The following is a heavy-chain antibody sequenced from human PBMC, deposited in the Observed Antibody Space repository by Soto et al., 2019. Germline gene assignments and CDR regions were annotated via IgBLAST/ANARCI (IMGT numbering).Heavy chain of an antibody. CDR3: ARSDVWTGYYALDY. CDR1: GFAFSSYE. D-gene: IGHD3-3*01. CDR2: ISSSGTTM. J-gene: IGHJ4*02. Sequence: GGSLRLSCGASGFAFSSYEMNWVRQAPGKGLEWVSYISSSGTTMYYADSVQGRFTISRDNAKNSLYLQMSSLRAEDTAIYYCARSDVWTGYYALDYWGQGALVTVSS. V-gene: IGHV3-48*03.